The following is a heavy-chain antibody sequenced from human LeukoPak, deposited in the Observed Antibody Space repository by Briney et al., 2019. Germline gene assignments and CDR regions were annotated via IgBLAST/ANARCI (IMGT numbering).Heavy chain of an antibody. CDR3: AKGLRSSNFYYGMDV. D-gene: IGHD6-13*01. CDR2: INDSGGRT. J-gene: IGHJ6*02. V-gene: IGHV3-23*01. Sequence: PSETLSLTCTVSGGSISSGDYYWSWVRQAPGKGLEWVSGINDSGGRTHYADSVKGRFAISRDNSKNMLYLQLTSLRVDDTAIYYCAKGLRSSNFYYGMDVWGLGTTVTVSS. CDR1: GGSISSGDYY.